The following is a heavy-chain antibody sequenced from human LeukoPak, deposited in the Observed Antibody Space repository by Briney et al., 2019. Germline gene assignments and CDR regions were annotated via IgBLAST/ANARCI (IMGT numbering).Heavy chain of an antibody. CDR3: ARDPSDYYDFWSGNVNRPCMDV. CDR1: GDSVSSNSAA. CDR2: TYYRSKWYN. Sequence: SQTLSLTCAISGDSVSSNSAAWNWIRQSPSRGLEWLGRTYYRSKWYNDYAVSVKSRITINPDTSKNQFSLQLNSVTPEDTAVYYCARDPSDYYDFWSGNVNRPCMDVWGKGTTVTVSS. J-gene: IGHJ6*03. D-gene: IGHD3-3*01. V-gene: IGHV6-1*01.